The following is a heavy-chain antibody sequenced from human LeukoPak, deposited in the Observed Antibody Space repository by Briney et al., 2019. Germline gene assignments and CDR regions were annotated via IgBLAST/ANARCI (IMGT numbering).Heavy chain of an antibody. CDR2: MNPNSGNT. CDR1: GYTFTSYD. J-gene: IGHJ4*02. CDR3: ARYYYDSSGYMVHFDY. V-gene: IGHV1-8*01. Sequence: GASVKVSCKASGYTFTSYDINWVRQATGQGLEWMGWMNPNSGNTGYAQKFQGRVTMTRNTSISTAYMELSSLRSEDTAVYYCARYYYDSSGYMVHFDYWGRGTLVTVSS. D-gene: IGHD3-22*01.